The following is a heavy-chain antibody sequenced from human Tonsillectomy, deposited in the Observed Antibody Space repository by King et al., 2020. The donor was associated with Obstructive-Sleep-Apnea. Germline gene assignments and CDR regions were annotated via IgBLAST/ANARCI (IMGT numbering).Heavy chain of an antibody. V-gene: IGHV3-66*01. CDR2: IYSGGST. Sequence: VQLVESGGGLVQPGGSLRLSCAASGFTVSSNYMSWVRQAPGKGLEWVSVIYSGGSTYYADSVKGRFTISRDNSKKTLYLQMNSQRSEDTAVYYCARKSSSWYSNWFDPWGLGTLVTVSS. CDR3: ARKSSSWYSNWFDP. CDR1: GFTVSSNY. J-gene: IGHJ5*02. D-gene: IGHD6-13*01.